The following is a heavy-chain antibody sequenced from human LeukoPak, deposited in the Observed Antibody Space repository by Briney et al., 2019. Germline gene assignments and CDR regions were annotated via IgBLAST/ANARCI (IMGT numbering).Heavy chain of an antibody. CDR3: ARARIAAPLLDY. CDR2: ISDHGKSR. Sequence: GGSLRLSCAASGFTFSNCEMNWVRQTPGKGLEWVSYISDHGKSRNYVDSVKGRFTISRDNAKNSLYLQMSSLRVEDTAVYFCARARIAAPLLDYWGQGTLVTVSS. CDR1: GFTFSNCE. D-gene: IGHD6-13*01. V-gene: IGHV3-48*03. J-gene: IGHJ4*02.